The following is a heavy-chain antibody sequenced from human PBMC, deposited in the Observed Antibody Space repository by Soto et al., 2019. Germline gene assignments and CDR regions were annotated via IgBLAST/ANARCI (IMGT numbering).Heavy chain of an antibody. CDR1: GFTFSSYA. V-gene: IGHV3-23*01. CDR2: ISGSGGST. J-gene: IGHJ3*02. Sequence: EVQLLESGGGLVQPGGSLRLSCAASGFTFSSYAMSWVRQAPGKGLEWISAISGSGGSTYYADSVKGRFTISRDNSKNTLYLQMNSLRAEDTAVYFCAQQMGWVDTAGMNAFDIWGQGTMVTVSS. D-gene: IGHD5-18*01. CDR3: AQQMGWVDTAGMNAFDI.